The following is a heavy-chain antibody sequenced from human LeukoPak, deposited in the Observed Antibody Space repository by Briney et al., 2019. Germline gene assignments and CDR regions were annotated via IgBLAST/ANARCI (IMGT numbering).Heavy chain of an antibody. J-gene: IGHJ4*02. CDR2: ISAGHRT. D-gene: IGHD6-25*01. CDR1: GFTFSNYA. CDR3: AKDGAA. Sequence: SGGSLRPSCAASGFTFSNYAMNWVRQAPGKGLEWVSGISAGHRTDYADSVKGRFTISRDNSKNTLYLQMNTLRGEDTTLYYCAKDGAAWGQGALVTVSS. V-gene: IGHV3-23*01.